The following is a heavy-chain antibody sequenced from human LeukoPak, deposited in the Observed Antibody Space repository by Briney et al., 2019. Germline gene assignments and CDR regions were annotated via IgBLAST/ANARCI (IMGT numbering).Heavy chain of an antibody. CDR3: ARTDSSGYDPGY. V-gene: IGHV4-39*01. CDR2: IYYSGST. D-gene: IGHD3-22*01. CDR1: GGSISSSSYY. J-gene: IGHJ4*02. Sequence: VKPSETLSLTCTVSGGSISSSSYYWGWTRQPPAKGLEWIGSIYYSGSTYYNPSLKSRVTISVDTSKNQFSLKLSSVTAADTAVYYCARTDSSGYDPGYWGQGTLVTVSS.